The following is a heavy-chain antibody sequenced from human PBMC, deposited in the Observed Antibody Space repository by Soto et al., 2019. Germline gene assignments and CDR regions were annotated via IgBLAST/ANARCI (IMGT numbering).Heavy chain of an antibody. V-gene: IGHV3-23*01. CDR1: GFSFSSYA. CDR3: AKAPVRSLEWLSPGVGFDP. J-gene: IGHJ5*02. CDR2: ISGSGGST. Sequence: PXVCLRLSCAACGFSFSSYAMSWVRQAPGKGLEWVSAISGSGGSTYYADSVKGRFTISRDNSKNTLYLQMNSLRAEDTAVYYCAKAPVRSLEWLSPGVGFDPCGQRTLVTVSS. D-gene: IGHD3-3*01.